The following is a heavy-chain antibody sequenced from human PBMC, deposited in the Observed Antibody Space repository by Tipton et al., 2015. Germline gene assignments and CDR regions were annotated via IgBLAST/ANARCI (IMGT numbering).Heavy chain of an antibody. CDR3: ASGGILGYFDY. V-gene: IGHV4-31*03. CDR2: IFYSGSA. D-gene: IGHD3-16*01. Sequence: TLSLTCTVSSGSISGAYNYWSWIRQHPTKGLEWIGYIFYSGSAFYNPSLKSRVTISVDTSENQFSLKLSSVTAADSAVYYCASGGILGYFDYWGQGTLITVSS. J-gene: IGHJ4*02. CDR1: SGSISGAYNY.